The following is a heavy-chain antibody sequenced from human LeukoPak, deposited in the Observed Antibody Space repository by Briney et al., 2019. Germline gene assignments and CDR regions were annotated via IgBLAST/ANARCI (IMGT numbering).Heavy chain of an antibody. Sequence: GASVKVSCKASGYTFTSYDINWVRQATGQGLEWMGWMNPNSGNTGCAQKFQGRVTMTRNTSISTAYMELSSLRSEDTAVYYCASCRSTSCYGSNYFDYWGQGTLVTVSS. CDR1: GYTFTSYD. CDR2: MNPNSGNT. CDR3: ASCRSTSCYGSNYFDY. D-gene: IGHD2-2*01. V-gene: IGHV1-8*01. J-gene: IGHJ4*02.